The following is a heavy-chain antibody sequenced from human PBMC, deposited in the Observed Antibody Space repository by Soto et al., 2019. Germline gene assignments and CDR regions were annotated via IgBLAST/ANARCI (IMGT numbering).Heavy chain of an antibody. CDR1: GFTFSSYA. CDR2: ISGSGGST. D-gene: IGHD3-22*01. J-gene: IGHJ4*02. V-gene: IGHV3-23*01. Sequence: GGSLRLSCAASGFTFSSYAMSWVRQAPGKGLEWASAISGSGGSTYYADSVKGRFTISRDNSKNTLYLQMNSLRAEDTAVYYCASKVYYYDSSGSFRWGQGTLVTVSS. CDR3: ASKVYYYDSSGSFR.